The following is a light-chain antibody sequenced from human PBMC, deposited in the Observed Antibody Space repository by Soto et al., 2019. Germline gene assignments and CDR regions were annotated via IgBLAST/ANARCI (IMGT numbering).Light chain of an antibody. CDR3: QHFGGTTFT. CDR1: QSVSSSY. V-gene: IGKV3-20*01. Sequence: PCPLPLSLPPGTRSPLSCRASQSVSSSYIAWYQQRPGQTPSLLIYGASTRATGIPDRFSGSGSGTHFTLTISRLEPGDFAVYYCQHFGGTTFTFGQGTRREI. CDR2: GAS. J-gene: IGKJ5*01.